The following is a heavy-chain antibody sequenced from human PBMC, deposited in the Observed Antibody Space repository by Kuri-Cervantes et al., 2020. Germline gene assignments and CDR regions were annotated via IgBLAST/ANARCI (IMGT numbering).Heavy chain of an antibody. Sequence: ASVKVSCKASGYTFTSYGISWVRQAPGQGLEWMGWISAYNGNTNYAQKLQGRVTMTEDTSTDTAYMELSSLRSEDTAVYYCATDILYGGYYGSGSSGVDYWGQGTLVTVSS. V-gene: IGHV1-18*01. CDR2: ISAYNGNT. CDR1: GYTFTSYG. J-gene: IGHJ4*02. D-gene: IGHD3-10*01. CDR3: ATDILYGGYYGSGSSGVDY.